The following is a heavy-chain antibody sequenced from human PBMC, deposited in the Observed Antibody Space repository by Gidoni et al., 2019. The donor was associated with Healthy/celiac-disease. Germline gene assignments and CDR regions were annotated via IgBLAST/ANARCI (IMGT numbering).Heavy chain of an antibody. CDR1: GFNFGDYA. CDR3: TKDIPGYSGPSPLDS. D-gene: IGHD5-12*01. CDR2: IYWKGGVI. J-gene: IGHJ4*02. V-gene: IGHV3-9*01. Sequence: EVQLVESGGGLVRPGRSLRLSCAASGFNFGDYAMFWVRQFPGKGLEWVSGIYWKGGVIGYADSVKGRFTISRDNGKNSLYLQMNSLRSEDTALYYCTKDIPGYSGPSPLDSWGQGTLVTVSS.